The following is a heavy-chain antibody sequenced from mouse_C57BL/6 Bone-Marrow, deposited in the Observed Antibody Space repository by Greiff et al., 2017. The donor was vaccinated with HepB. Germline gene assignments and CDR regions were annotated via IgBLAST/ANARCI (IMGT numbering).Heavy chain of an antibody. J-gene: IGHJ3*01. V-gene: IGHV5-4*01. CDR3: ARGYYGSSYPAWFAY. CDR1: GFTFSSYA. D-gene: IGHD1-1*01. Sequence: DVHLVESGGGLVKPGGSLKLSCAASGFTFSSYAMSWVRQTPEKRLEWVATISDGGSYTYYPANVKGRFTIARDNAKNNLYLQMSHLKSEDTAMYYCARGYYGSSYPAWFAYWGQGTLVTVSA. CDR2: ISDGGSYT.